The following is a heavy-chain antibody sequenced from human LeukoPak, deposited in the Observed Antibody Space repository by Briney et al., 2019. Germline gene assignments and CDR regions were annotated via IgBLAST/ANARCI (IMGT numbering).Heavy chain of an antibody. CDR3: ARGGWYYFDY. CDR2: IKEDGSEK. Sequence: GGSLRLSCGASGFTFSSYWMSWLRQAPGKGLEWVANIKEDGSEKYYVDSVKGRFTISRDNAKNSLYLQMNSLRAEDTAVYYCARGGWYYFDYWGQGTLVTVSS. J-gene: IGHJ4*02. V-gene: IGHV3-7*01. CDR1: GFTFSSYW.